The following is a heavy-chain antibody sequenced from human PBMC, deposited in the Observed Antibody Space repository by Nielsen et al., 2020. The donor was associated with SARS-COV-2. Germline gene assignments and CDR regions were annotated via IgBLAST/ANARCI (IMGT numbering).Heavy chain of an antibody. Sequence: ASVKVSCKASGYTFTGYYMHWVRQAPGQGLEWMGWINPNSGGTNYAQKFQGRVTMTRDTSISTAYMELSRLRSEDTAVYYCAKNLIAARRMGYYYGMDVWGQGTTVTVSS. CDR1: GYTFTGYY. D-gene: IGHD6-6*01. J-gene: IGHJ6*02. V-gene: IGHV1-2*02. CDR3: AKNLIAARRMGYYYGMDV. CDR2: INPNSGGT.